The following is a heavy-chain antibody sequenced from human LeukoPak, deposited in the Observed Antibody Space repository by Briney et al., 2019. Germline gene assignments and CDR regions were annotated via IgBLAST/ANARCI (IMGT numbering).Heavy chain of an antibody. CDR2: TYYRSKWYN. CDR3: ATWSLGLRLGETDAFDI. V-gene: IGHV6-1*01. Sequence: SQTLSLTCAISGDSVSSNSAAWNWIGQSPSRGLEWLGRTYYRSKWYNDYAVSVKSRITINPDTSKNQFSLQLNSVTPEDTAVYYCATWSLGLRLGETDAFDIWGQGTMVTVSS. J-gene: IGHJ3*02. CDR1: GDSVSSNSAA. D-gene: IGHD3-16*01.